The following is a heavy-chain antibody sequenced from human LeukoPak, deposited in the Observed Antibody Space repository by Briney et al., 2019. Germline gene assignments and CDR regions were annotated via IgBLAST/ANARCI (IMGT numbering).Heavy chain of an antibody. CDR1: GSSISSYY. V-gene: IGHV4-59*01. J-gene: IGHJ4*02. CDR3: ARDTREDTAMAYFDY. Sequence: SETLSLTCTVSGSSISSYYWSWIRQPPGKGLEWVGYIYYSASTKYNPSLKRRVTISVDTSKNQCSLNLSSVTAADTAVYYCARDTREDTAMAYFDYWGEGTLVTVSS. CDR2: IYYSAST. D-gene: IGHD5-18*01.